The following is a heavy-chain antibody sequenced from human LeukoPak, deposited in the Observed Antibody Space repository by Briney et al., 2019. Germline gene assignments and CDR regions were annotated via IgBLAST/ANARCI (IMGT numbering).Heavy chain of an antibody. CDR3: ARRGYTYGVDY. V-gene: IGHV3-64*01. D-gene: IGHD5-18*01. CDR2: ISGNGGIT. CDR1: GLTVSSNY. Sequence: PGGSLRLSCAASGLTVSSNYMNWVRQAPGKGLEDVSAISGNGGITYYANSVKVRFTISRDNSKNTLYLQMDSLRPEDMAVYYCARRGYTYGVDYWGQGTLVSVSS. J-gene: IGHJ4*02.